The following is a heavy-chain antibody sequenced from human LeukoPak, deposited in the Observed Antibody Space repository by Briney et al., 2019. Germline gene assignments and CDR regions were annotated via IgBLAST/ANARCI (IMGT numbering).Heavy chain of an antibody. D-gene: IGHD6-19*01. V-gene: IGHV3-23*01. J-gene: IGHJ5*01. CDR2: INANSGTR. CDR1: GFAFSFFA. Sequence: GSLRLSCEASGFAFSFFAMSWLRQAPGKGLEWVSTINANSGTRSYAASVRGRFTISRDNSKNTLYLQLNTLRADDTAVYYCAKPISGGLAVTADWFAPWGQGTLVTVSS. CDR3: AKPISGGLAVTADWFAP.